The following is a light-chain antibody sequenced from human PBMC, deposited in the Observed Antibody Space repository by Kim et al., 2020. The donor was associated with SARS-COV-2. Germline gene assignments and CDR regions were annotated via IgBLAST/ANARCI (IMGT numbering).Light chain of an antibody. Sequence: DIQMTQSPSSLSASVGDRVTITCRASQSISSYLNWYQQKPEKAPKLLIYAASSLQSGVPSRFSGSGSGTDFTLTISSLQPEDFATYYCQQSYSTPFGFGPGTKVDIK. J-gene: IGKJ3*01. CDR1: QSISSY. V-gene: IGKV1-39*01. CDR2: AAS. CDR3: QQSYSTPFG.